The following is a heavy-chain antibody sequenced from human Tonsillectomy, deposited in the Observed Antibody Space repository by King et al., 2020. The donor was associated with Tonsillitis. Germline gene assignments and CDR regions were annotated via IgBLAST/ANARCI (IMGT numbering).Heavy chain of an antibody. CDR2: IKPDGSVK. V-gene: IGHV3-7*01. CDR1: GFTFSRSW. J-gene: IGHJ3*02. D-gene: IGHD1-26*01. CDR3: VRESSPANSGLYYDSFDI. Sequence: GQLVQSGGGLVQSGGSLRLSCAASGFTFSRSWMTWVRQAPGKGLEWVANIKPDGSVKYYVESVKDRFTISRDNAKNSLYLQMNSLRAEDTAVYYCVRESSPANSGLYYDSFDIWVQGTLVTVSS.